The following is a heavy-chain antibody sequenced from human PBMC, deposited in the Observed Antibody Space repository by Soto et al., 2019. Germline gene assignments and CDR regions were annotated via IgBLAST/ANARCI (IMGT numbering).Heavy chain of an antibody. V-gene: IGHV1-69*13. CDR2: ITPMFGTA. J-gene: IGHJ4*02. D-gene: IGHD3-22*01. CDR1: GGTFSRYA. CDR3: ARQFHYESSGYHYAY. Sequence: SVKVSCKACGGTFSRYAISLVRQAPGQGLEWMGGITPMFGTANYAQKFQGRVTITADESTSTAYMELSSLRSEDTALYYCARQFHYESSGYHYAYWGQGTLVTVSS.